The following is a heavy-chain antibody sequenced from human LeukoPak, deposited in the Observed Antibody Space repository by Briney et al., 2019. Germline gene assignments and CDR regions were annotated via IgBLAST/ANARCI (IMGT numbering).Heavy chain of an antibody. CDR3: TIDPSMYYYDSSGYLTHWFDP. J-gene: IGHJ5*02. CDR2: IKQDGSEK. CDR1: GFTFSGYW. V-gene: IGHV3-7*03. D-gene: IGHD3-22*01. Sequence: GGSLRLSCAASGFTFSGYWMSWVRQAPGKGLEWVANIKQDGSEKYYVDSVKGRFTISRDNAKNSLYLQMNSLKTEDTAVYYCTIDPSMYYYDSSGYLTHWFDPWGQGTLVTVSS.